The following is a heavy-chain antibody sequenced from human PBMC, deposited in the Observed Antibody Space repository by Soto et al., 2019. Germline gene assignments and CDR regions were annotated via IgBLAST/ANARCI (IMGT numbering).Heavy chain of an antibody. Sequence: QVQLVQSGAEVKKPGSSVKVSCKASGGTFSSYAISWVRQAPGQGLEWMGGIIPIFGTANYAQKFQGRVTITADKSTSTSYMELSSQTSDDTAVYYWAGVVGTEYGMDVWGQGTTVTVSS. CDR2: IIPIFGTA. CDR1: GGTFSSYA. J-gene: IGHJ6*02. D-gene: IGHD6-13*01. V-gene: IGHV1-69*06. CDR3: AGVVGTEYGMDV.